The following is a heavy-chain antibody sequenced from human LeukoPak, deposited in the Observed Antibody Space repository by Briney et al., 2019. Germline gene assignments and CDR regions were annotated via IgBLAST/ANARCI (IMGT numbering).Heavy chain of an antibody. CDR1: GFTFSGSA. CDR2: IRSKANNYAT. J-gene: IGHJ3*02. Sequence: GGSLRLSCAASGFTFSGSAMHWVRQASGKGLEWVGRIRSKANNYATAYAASVKGRFTISRDDSKNTAYLQMNSLKTEDTAVYYCTRQRILAYCGGDCPGDAFDIWGQGTMVTVSS. D-gene: IGHD2-21*02. CDR3: TRQRILAYCGGDCPGDAFDI. V-gene: IGHV3-73*01.